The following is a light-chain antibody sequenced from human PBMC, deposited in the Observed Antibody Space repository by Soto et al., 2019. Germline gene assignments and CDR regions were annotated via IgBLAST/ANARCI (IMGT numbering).Light chain of an antibody. V-gene: IGKV3-20*01. CDR3: QQYGSSPST. CDR2: GAS. J-gene: IGKJ1*01. Sequence: IVLTQSPGTLSLSPGERATLSCRASQSVSSTYLGWYQQKPGQAPRLLIYGASSRATGIPDRFSGSGSGTDFTLTISRLEPEDFAVYYCQQYGSSPSTFGQGTKVDIK. CDR1: QSVSSTY.